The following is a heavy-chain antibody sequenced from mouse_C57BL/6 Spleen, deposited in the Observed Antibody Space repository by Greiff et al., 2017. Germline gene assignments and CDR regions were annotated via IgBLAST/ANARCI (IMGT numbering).Heavy chain of an antibody. CDR2: IDPSDSYT. Sequence: VQLQQPGAELVMPGASVKLSCKASGYTFTSYWMHWVKQRPGQGLEWIGEIDPSDSYTNYNQKFKGKSTLTVDKSSSTAYMQLSSLTSEDSAVYYCARLYSNYVGYYAMDYWGQGTSVTVSS. D-gene: IGHD2-5*01. CDR1: GYTFTSYW. J-gene: IGHJ4*01. CDR3: ARLYSNYVGYYAMDY. V-gene: IGHV1-69*01.